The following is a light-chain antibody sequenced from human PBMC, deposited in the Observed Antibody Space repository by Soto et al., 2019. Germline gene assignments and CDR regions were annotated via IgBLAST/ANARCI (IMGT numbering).Light chain of an antibody. CDR2: DVS. J-gene: IGLJ1*01. Sequence: QSVLTQPRSVSGSPGQSVTISCTATSSDVGDYDFVSWYQQHPAKAPKLMIYDVSKRPSGVPDRFSGSRSGNTASLTISGLQPEDEAVYHCPSYAGSYTLYALGPGTKVTVL. CDR3: PSYAGSYTLYA. CDR1: SSDVGDYDF. V-gene: IGLV2-11*01.